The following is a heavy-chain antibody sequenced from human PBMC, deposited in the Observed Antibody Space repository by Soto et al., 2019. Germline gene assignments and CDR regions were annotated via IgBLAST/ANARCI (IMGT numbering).Heavy chain of an antibody. Sequence: EVQLLESGGGLVQPGGSLRLSCAASGFTFSSYAMSWVRQAPGKGLEWVSAISGSGGSTYYADSVKGRFTICRDYSDNKRHVEMDSRRAYDTGGYYCENNYSGSGSLHPHGKDVWGQGTAVTVSS. V-gene: IGHV3-23*01. CDR3: ENNYSGSGSLHPHGKDV. CDR1: GFTFSSYA. CDR2: ISGSGGST. J-gene: IGHJ6*02. D-gene: IGHD3-10*01.